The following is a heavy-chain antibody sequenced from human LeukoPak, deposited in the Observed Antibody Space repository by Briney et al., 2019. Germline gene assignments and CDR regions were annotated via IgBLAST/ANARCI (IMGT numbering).Heavy chain of an antibody. CDR3: ARDEGYSSSWPFDY. CDR2: ISYDGSNK. D-gene: IGHD6-13*01. V-gene: IGHV3-30-3*01. CDR1: GFTFSSYA. J-gene: IGHJ4*02. Sequence: GGSLRLSCAASGFTFSSYAMHWVRQAPGKGLEWVAVISYDGSNKYYADSVKGRFTISRDNSKNTLYLQMNSLRAEDTAVYYCARDEGYSSSWPFDYWGQGTLVTVSS.